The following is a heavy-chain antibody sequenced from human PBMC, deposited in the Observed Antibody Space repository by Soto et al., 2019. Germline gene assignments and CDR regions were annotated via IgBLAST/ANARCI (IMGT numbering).Heavy chain of an antibody. CDR3: ARGVSGYYGFDY. J-gene: IGHJ4*02. V-gene: IGHV3-74*01. D-gene: IGHD5-12*01. Sequence: EVQLVESGGGPAQFGGSLRLSCAASGFTFSNYWMHWVRQVPGKGLVWVSRKGDETSTGYADSVKGRFTIFRDNVKNTLYLQMNSLRAEDTAVYYCARGVSGYYGFDYWGQGTLVTVSS. CDR1: GFTFSNYW. CDR2: KGDETST.